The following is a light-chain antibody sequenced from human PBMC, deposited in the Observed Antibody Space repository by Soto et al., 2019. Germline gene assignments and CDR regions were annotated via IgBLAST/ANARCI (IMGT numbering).Light chain of an antibody. J-gene: IGKJ5*01. CDR3: HQRYTWPIT. V-gene: IGKV3-11*01. CDR2: DAS. CDR1: QSVSNL. Sequence: EIVLTQSPATLSLSPGERATLSCRASQSVSNLLIWFQQKPGQAPRLLIYDASNRATGIPARFSGSGSGTDFTLTISSPEPEDVAVYYCHQRYTWPITFGQGTRLEIK.